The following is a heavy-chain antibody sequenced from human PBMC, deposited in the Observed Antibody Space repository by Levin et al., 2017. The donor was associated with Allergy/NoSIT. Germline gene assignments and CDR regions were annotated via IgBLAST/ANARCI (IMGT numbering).Heavy chain of an antibody. V-gene: IGHV3-64D*06. Sequence: HTGGSLRLSCSASGFTFSSYAMHWVRQAPGKGLEYVSAISSNGGSTYYADSVKGRFTISRDNSKNTLYLQMSSLRAEDTAVYYCVKDSSSWWKDFDYWGQGTLVTVSS. D-gene: IGHD6-13*01. CDR3: VKDSSSWWKDFDY. CDR1: GFTFSSYA. CDR2: ISSNGGST. J-gene: IGHJ4*02.